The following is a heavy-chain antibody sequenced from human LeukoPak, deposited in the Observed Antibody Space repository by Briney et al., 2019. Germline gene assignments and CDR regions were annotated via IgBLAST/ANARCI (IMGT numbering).Heavy chain of an antibody. CDR2: IDPSDSYT. V-gene: IGHV5-10-1*01. D-gene: IGHD3-10*01. J-gene: IGHJ4*02. Sequence: GASLQISCKGSGSIFTSYWISWVRQLPGKGLEWMGRIDPSDSYTNYSPSFQGHVTISADKSISTAYLQWSSLKASDTAMYYCARLRFGESYVGYWGQGTLVTVSS. CDR1: GSIFTSYW. CDR3: ARLRFGESYVGY.